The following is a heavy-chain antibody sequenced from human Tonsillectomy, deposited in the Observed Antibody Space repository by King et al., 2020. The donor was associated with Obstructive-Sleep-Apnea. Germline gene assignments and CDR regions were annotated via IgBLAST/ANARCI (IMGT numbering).Heavy chain of an antibody. Sequence: QLQESGPGLVKPSETLSLTCTVSGGSISSYYWSWIRQPPGKGLEWIGYIYYTGGTNYNPSLKIRVTISVDTSRNQFSLKLSSVTAADTAVYYCARHSDMGDYYFDYWGQGTLVTVSS. CDR1: GGSISSYY. V-gene: IGHV4-59*08. CDR2: IYYTGGT. J-gene: IGHJ4*02. D-gene: IGHD3-16*01. CDR3: ARHSDMGDYYFDY.